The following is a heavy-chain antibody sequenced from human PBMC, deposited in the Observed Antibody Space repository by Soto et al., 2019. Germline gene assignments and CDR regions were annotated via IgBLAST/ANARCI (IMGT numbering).Heavy chain of an antibody. J-gene: IGHJ4*02. V-gene: IGHV3-48*02. CDR1: VCTFSTYS. CDR2: ISSSSSSI. CDR3: ARPGHTQRRPYCSSTDCYTGIFHW. D-gene: IGHD2-2*01. Sequence: PLGSLRLSCASSVCTFSTYSMNCVRQSPGKGLEWVSYISSSSSSIYYADSLKGRFTISRDNAKNSLYLQMNSLRDEETDVSYCARPGHTQRRPYCSSTDCYTGIFHWWGEGTLVTLSS.